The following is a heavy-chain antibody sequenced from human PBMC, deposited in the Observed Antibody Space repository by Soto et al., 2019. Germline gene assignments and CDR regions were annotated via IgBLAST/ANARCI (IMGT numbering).Heavy chain of an antibody. CDR2: ISANGDTI. D-gene: IGHD4-17*01. J-gene: IGHJ4*02. CDR1: GFTVDDYA. V-gene: IGHV3-9*01. CDR3: AKDMKWGGMTTIHYFDS. Sequence: EVQLVESGGGLEQPGRSLRLSCVASGFTVDDYAMHWVRQAPGKGQEWVSGISANGDTIDYADSVKGRFTISRDNAKNSLFLQMNSLRPEDTALYFCAKDMKWGGMTTIHYFDSWGLGTQVTVSS.